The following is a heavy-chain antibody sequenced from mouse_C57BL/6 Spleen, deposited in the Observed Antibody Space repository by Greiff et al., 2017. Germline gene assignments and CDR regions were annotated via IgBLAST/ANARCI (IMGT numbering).Heavy chain of an antibody. CDR1: GYAFTNYL. V-gene: IGHV1-54*01. CDR2: INPGSGGT. J-gene: IGHJ3*01. Sequence: QVQLKQSGAELVRPGTSVKVSCKASGYAFTNYLIEWVKQRPGQGLEWIGVINPGSGGTNYNEKFKGKATLTADKSSSTAYMQLSILTSEDSAVYFCARNYYGSSYDYWGQGTLVTVSA. CDR3: ARNYYGSSYDY. D-gene: IGHD1-1*01.